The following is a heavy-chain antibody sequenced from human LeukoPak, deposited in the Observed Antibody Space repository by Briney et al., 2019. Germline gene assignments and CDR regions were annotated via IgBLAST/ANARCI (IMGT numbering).Heavy chain of an antibody. CDR3: ARDGQQLAIAFDY. Sequence: GGSLRLSCAASGFTFSSYGMSWVRQAPGKGLEWVSAISGSGGSTYYADSVKGRFTISRDNAKNSLYLQMNSLRAEDTAVYYCARDGQQLAIAFDYWGQGTLVTVSS. CDR1: GFTFSSYG. V-gene: IGHV3-23*01. J-gene: IGHJ4*02. CDR2: ISGSGGST. D-gene: IGHD6-13*01.